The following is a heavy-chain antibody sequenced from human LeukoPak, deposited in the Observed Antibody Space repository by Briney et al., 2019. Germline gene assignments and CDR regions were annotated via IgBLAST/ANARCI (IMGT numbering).Heavy chain of an antibody. V-gene: IGHV1-69*13. CDR2: IIPIFGTA. D-gene: IGHD3-22*01. CDR3: ASSLGSSGYYSGY. Sequence: SVKVSCKASGGTFSSYAISWVRQAPGQGLEWMGGIIPIFGTANYAQKFQGRVTITADESTSTAYMELSSLRSDDTAVYYCASSLGSSGYYSGYWGQGTLVTVSS. CDR1: GGTFSSYA. J-gene: IGHJ4*02.